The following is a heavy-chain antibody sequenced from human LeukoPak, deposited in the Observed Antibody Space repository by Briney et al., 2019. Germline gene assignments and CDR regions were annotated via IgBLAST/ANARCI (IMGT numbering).Heavy chain of an antibody. CDR3: ARVEGEYYYDSSGYYLPNWYFDL. CDR1: GGSISSYY. CDR2: IYYSGST. Sequence: SDTLSLTCTVSGGSISSYYWIWIRQPPGKGLEWIGYIYYSGSTNYNPSLKSRVTISIDTSKNQFSLKLSSVTAADTAVYYCARVEGEYYYDSSGYYLPNWYFDLWGRGTLVTVSS. D-gene: IGHD3-22*01. V-gene: IGHV4-59*07. J-gene: IGHJ2*01.